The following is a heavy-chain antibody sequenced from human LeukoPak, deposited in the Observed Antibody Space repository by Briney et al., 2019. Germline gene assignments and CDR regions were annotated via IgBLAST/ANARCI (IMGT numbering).Heavy chain of an antibody. J-gene: IGHJ4*02. CDR1: GFNFYTYW. Sequence: GGSLRLSCAASGFNFYTYWMSWVRQAPGKGLEWVANIKYDGNERYYLDSARGRFTVSRDNAKRSMYLQMNSLRAEDTAVYYCARSRKLVLSGLVEDNWGQGTLVTVSA. V-gene: IGHV3-7*01. CDR2: IKYDGNER. CDR3: ARSRKLVLSGLVEDN. D-gene: IGHD2/OR15-2a*01.